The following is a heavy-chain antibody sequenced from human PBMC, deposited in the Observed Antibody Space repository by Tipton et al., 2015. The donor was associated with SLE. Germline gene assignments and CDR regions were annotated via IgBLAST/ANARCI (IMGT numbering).Heavy chain of an antibody. J-gene: IGHJ3*02. Sequence: LRLSCTVSGYSISSGYYWGWVRPSPGKGLECIGSIYHNGITYYHPPLKSRVSISVDTPKNQFSLRLSSVTAADTAVYYCARHMRQLVRDASDIWGPGTMVTVSS. CDR3: ARHMRQLVRDASDI. V-gene: IGHV4-38-2*02. CDR2: IYHNGIT. D-gene: IGHD6-6*01. CDR1: GYSISSGYY.